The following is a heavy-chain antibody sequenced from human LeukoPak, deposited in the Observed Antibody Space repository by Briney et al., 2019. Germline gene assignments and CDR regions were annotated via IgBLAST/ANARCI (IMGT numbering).Heavy chain of an antibody. J-gene: IGHJ4*02. Sequence: SETLSLTCTVSGGSISPYYWSWIRQPPGKELEWIGYIYYSGSTNYNPSLKSRVTISVDTSKNQFSLKLSSATAADTAVYYCARGSGSYYSWGRQNFDYWGQGTLVTVSS. V-gene: IGHV4-59*12. D-gene: IGHD3-10*01. CDR1: GGSISPYY. CDR2: IYYSGST. CDR3: ARGSGSYYSWGRQNFDY.